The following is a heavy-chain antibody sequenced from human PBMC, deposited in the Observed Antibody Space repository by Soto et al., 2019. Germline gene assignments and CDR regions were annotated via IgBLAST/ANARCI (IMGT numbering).Heavy chain of an antibody. D-gene: IGHD6-13*01. J-gene: IGHJ6*02. CDR2: MNPNSGNT. CDR3: ARHGYSSSWTGFYYYYGMDV. Sequence: ASVKVSCKASGYTFTSYDMNCVRQATGQGLEWMGWMNPNSGNTGYAQKFQGRVTMTRNTSISTAYMELSSLRSEDTAVYYCARHGYSSSWTGFYYYYGMDVWGQGTTVTVSS. V-gene: IGHV1-8*01. CDR1: GYTFTSYD.